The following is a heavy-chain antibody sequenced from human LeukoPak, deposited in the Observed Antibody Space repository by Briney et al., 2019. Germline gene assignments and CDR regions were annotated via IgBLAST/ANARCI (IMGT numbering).Heavy chain of an antibody. CDR3: AMWPEGATPKFHF. CDR1: GFTFSTYA. V-gene: IGHV3-23*01. CDR2: ISGSGGRT. J-gene: IGHJ4*02. D-gene: IGHD1-26*01. Sequence: PGGSLRLSCAASGFTFSTYAMSWVRQSPGRGLEWVSTISGSGGRTYYPDSVRGRFTISRDNSRDTLHLQMDSLRAEDTATYYCAMWPEGATPKFHFWGQGTLVTVSS.